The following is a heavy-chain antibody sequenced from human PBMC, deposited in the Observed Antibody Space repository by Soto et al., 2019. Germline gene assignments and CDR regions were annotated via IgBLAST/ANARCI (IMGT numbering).Heavy chain of an antibody. CDR2: IYPGDSDT. CDR3: ARGGEVAVAAFDY. D-gene: IGHD6-19*01. J-gene: IGHJ4*02. V-gene: IGHV5-51*01. Sequence: GESLKISCKGSGYSFTSYWIGWVRQMPGKGLEWMGIIYPGDSDTRYSPSFQGQVTISADKSISPAYLQWSRLKASDTAMYYCARGGEVAVAAFDYWGQGTLVTVSS. CDR1: GYSFTSYW.